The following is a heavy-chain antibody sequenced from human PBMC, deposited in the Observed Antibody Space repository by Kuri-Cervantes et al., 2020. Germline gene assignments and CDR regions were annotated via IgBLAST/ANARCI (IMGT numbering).Heavy chain of an antibody. D-gene: IGHD3-16*01. J-gene: IGHJ6*02. CDR2: INSDGSST. Sequence: GGSRRLSCAASGFPFSSYWMHWVRQAPGKGLVWVSRINSDGSSTSYADSVKGRFAISRDNAKNTLYLQMNSLRAEDTAVYYCARKGGYELREPYYYGMDVWGQGTTVTVSS. V-gene: IGHV3-74*01. CDR1: GFPFSSYW. CDR3: ARKGGYELREPYYYGMDV.